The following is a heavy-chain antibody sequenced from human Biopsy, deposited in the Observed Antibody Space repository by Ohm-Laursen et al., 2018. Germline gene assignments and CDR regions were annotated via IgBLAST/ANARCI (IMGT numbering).Heavy chain of an antibody. J-gene: IGHJ5*02. CDR3: ARDRDRRGWFDP. CDR1: GGSINSNY. CDR2: IYYSGST. V-gene: IGHV4-59*12. Sequence: SETLSLTCTVSGGSINSNYWSWIRQPAGKGLEWIGYIYYSGSTNYNPSLKSRVTMSVDTSKNKFSLRVSSVTAADTAVYYCARDRDRRGWFDPWGQGTLVTVSS. D-gene: IGHD1-14*01.